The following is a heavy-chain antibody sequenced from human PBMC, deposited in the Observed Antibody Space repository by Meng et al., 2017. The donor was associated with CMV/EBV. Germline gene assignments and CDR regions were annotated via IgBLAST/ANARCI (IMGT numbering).Heavy chain of an antibody. J-gene: IGHJ6*02. CDR1: GYTFTSYG. Sequence: ASVKVSCKASGYTFTSYGISWVRQAPGQGLEWMGWISAYNGNTNYAQKLQGRVTMTTDTSTSTAYMELRSLRSDDTAVYYCARVAYYDFWSGYLPLYYYYYGMDVWGQGTTVTVSS. CDR2: ISAYNGNT. D-gene: IGHD3-3*01. CDR3: ARVAYYDFWSGYLPLYYYYYGMDV. V-gene: IGHV1-18*01.